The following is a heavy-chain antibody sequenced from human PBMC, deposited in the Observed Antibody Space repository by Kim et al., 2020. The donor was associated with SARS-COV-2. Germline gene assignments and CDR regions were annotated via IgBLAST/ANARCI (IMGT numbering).Heavy chain of an antibody. CDR1: GFTFGDYA. V-gene: IGHV3-49*03. CDR3: TRGIVVVPAAMQSPQEIDY. Sequence: GGSLRLSCTASGFTFGDYAMSWFRQAPGKGLEWVGFIRSKAYGGTTEYAASVKGRFTISRDDSKSIAYLQMNSLKTEDTAVYYCTRGIVVVPAAMQSPQEIDYWGQGTLVTVSS. CDR2: IRSKAYGGTT. J-gene: IGHJ4*02. D-gene: IGHD2-2*01.